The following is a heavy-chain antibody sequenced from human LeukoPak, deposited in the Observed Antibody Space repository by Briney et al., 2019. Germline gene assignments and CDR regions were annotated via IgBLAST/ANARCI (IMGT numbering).Heavy chain of an antibody. Sequence: GGSLRLSCAASGLTFSSYDMHWVRQATGKGLEWVSAIGTAGDTYYLGSVKGRFTISRENAKNSLYLQMDSLRAGDTAVYYCAKAVVWGSYRYRGYWGQGTLVTVSS. CDR2: IGTAGDT. J-gene: IGHJ4*02. D-gene: IGHD3-16*02. CDR1: GLTFSSYD. CDR3: AKAVVWGSYRYRGY. V-gene: IGHV3-13*04.